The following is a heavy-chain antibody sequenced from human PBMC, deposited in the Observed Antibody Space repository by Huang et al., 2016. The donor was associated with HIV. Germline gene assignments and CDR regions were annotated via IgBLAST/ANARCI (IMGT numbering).Heavy chain of an antibody. J-gene: IGHJ4*02. CDR2: FNQSGGT. CDR1: GESLSDFF. Sequence: QVQLEQWGARLWKPSETLSLTCAVYGESLSDFFWSWTRQPPGKGLEWIGEFNQSGGTNYHPSLKGRVTSAVDTSKRQFSLKLKSVTAADTSMYYCARGRGSSWSLFDTWGQGSLVTVFS. CDR3: ARGRGSSWSLFDT. V-gene: IGHV4-34*02. D-gene: IGHD6-13*01.